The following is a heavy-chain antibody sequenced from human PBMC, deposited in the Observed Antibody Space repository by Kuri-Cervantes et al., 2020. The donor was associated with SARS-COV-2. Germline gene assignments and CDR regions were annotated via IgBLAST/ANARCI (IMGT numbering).Heavy chain of an antibody. D-gene: IGHD2-2*02. J-gene: IGHJ4*02. CDR2: ISWNSGSI. Sequence: SLKISCAASGFTFDGYAMHWVRQAPGKGLEWVSGISWNSGSIGYADSVKGRFTISRDNAKNSLYLQMNSLRAEDTALYYCAKDIDTASVVVPAAINFDYWGQGTLVTVSS. CDR3: AKDIDTASVVVPAAINFDY. V-gene: IGHV3-9*01. CDR1: GFTFDGYA.